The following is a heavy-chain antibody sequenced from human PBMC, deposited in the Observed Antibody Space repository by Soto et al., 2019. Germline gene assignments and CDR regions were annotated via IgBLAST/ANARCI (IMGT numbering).Heavy chain of an antibody. CDR2: ISQSGDT. D-gene: IGHD6-6*01. CDR3: ARGARLATSATSIGATLFSRGPLWFDS. Sequence: KPSETLSLTCAVYGGSLSGYFWSWIRQTPGKGLEWIGEISQSGDTNDNPSLKSRVTMSVDTSKNQFSLRLRSVTAADTAVYFCARGARLATSATSIGATLFSRGPLWFDSWGQGTLVTVSS. J-gene: IGHJ5*01. V-gene: IGHV4-34*01. CDR1: GGSLSGYF.